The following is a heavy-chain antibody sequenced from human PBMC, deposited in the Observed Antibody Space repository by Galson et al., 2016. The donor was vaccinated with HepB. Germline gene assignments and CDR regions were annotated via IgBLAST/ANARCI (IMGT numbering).Heavy chain of an antibody. D-gene: IGHD3-22*01. CDR3: ARDHRASYDSYGPGGY. CDR1: GFTFSSYG. J-gene: IGHJ4*02. Sequence: SLRLSCAASGFTFSSYGLHWDRQAPGKGLEWVAVIWYDGSNKYYADSVKGRFTISRDNSKNTLYLKMNSLRAEDTAVYYCARDHRASYDSYGPGGYWGQGTLVTVSS. V-gene: IGHV3-33*01. CDR2: IWYDGSNK.